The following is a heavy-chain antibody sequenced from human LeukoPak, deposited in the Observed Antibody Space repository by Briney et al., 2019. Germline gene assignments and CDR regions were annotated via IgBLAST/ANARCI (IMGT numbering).Heavy chain of an antibody. V-gene: IGHV3-30*18. Sequence: PGGSLRLSCAASGFTFSSYGMHWVRQAPGKGLEWVAVISYDGSNKYYADSVKGRFTISRDNSKNTLYLQMNSLRAEDTAVYYCAKAIVLVVYAIPGDPDAFDIWGQGTMVTVSS. CDR1: GFTFSSYG. J-gene: IGHJ3*02. D-gene: IGHD2-8*02. CDR3: AKAIVLVVYAIPGDPDAFDI. CDR2: ISYDGSNK.